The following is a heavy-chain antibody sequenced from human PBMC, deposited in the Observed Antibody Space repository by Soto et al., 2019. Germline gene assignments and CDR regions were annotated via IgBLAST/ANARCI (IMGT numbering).Heavy chain of an antibody. V-gene: IGHV4-59*08. Sequence: QVQLQESGPGLVKPSETLSLTCSVSGGSIGSYYWSWIRQPPGKGLEWIGYIYYSGSTNYNPSLKSRVTMSVDTSKSQFALKLRSVTAADTAVYYCARGGWRQIDYWGQGTLVTVSS. D-gene: IGHD3-3*01. CDR2: IYYSGST. J-gene: IGHJ4*02. CDR3: ARGGWRQIDY. CDR1: GGSIGSYY.